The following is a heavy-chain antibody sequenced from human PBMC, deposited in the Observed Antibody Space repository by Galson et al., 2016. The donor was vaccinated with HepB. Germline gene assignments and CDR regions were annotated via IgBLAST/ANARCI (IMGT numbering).Heavy chain of an antibody. V-gene: IGHV4-39*01. D-gene: IGHD4-11*01. CDR2: IYYSGST. CDR3: ARTLKFRDDYSKNYYYHGMDV. J-gene: IGHJ6*04. Sequence: SETLSLTCTVSGGSISSSSYYWSWIRQPPGRGLEWIGNIYYSGSTYYKPSLKSRVTISADTSKNQFSLKLSSVTAADTAIYYCARTLKFRDDYSKNYYYHGMDVWGKGTTVTVSS. CDR1: GGSISSSSYY.